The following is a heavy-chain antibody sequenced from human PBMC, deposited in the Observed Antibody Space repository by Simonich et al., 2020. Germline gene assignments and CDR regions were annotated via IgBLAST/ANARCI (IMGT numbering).Heavy chain of an antibody. CDR3: AGGVYCSSTSCSTYYYYGMDV. CDR1: GFTFSSYS. V-gene: IGHV3-21*01. D-gene: IGHD2-2*01. Sequence: EVQLVESGGGLVKPGGSLRLSCAASGFTFSSYSMNWVRQAPGKGLEWVTSFSSSSSYIYYADSVKGRFTISRDNAKNSLYRQMNRLEAEDTAVYYCAGGVYCSSTSCSTYYYYGMDVWGQGTTVTVSS. CDR2: FSSSSSYI. J-gene: IGHJ6*02.